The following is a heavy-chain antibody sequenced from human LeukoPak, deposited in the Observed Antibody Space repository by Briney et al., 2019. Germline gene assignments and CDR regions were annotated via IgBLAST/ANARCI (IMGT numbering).Heavy chain of an antibody. J-gene: IGHJ4*02. D-gene: IGHD3-10*01. Sequence: PGASLRLSCAASGFTFSSYSMNWVRQAPGKGLEWVSSISSSSSYIYYADSVKGRFTTSRDNAKNSLYLQMNSLRAEDTAVYYCARAGLRYGSGSLDYWGQGTLVTVSS. CDR2: ISSSSSYI. CDR3: ARAGLRYGSGSLDY. V-gene: IGHV3-21*01. CDR1: GFTFSSYS.